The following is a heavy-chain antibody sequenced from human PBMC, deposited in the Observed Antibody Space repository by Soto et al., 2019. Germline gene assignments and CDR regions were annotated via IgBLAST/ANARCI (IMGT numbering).Heavy chain of an antibody. CDR3: ARHRGYSSSWYGFYYYYGMDV. V-gene: IGHV5-51*01. CDR2: IYPGDSDT. CDR1: GYSFTSYW. J-gene: IGHJ6*02. D-gene: IGHD6-13*01. Sequence: PGESLKISCKGSGYSFTSYWIGWVRQMPGKGLEWMGIIYPGDSDTRYSPSFQGQVTISADKSISTAYLQWSSLKASDTAMYYCARHRGYSSSWYGFYYYYGMDVWGQGTTVTVSS.